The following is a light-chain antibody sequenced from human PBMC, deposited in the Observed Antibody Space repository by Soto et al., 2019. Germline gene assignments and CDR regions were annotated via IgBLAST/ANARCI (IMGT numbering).Light chain of an antibody. CDR1: SSNIGAGYD. V-gene: IGLV1-40*01. CDR3: QSHGSSLKVVI. CDR2: QNT. J-gene: IGLJ2*01. Sequence: QAVLTQPPSVSGAPGQRVTISCTGSSSNIGAGYDVFWYQHFPGTAPKLLIFQNTNRPSGVPDRFSGSKSGTSASLAITGLQAEDEADYYCQSHGSSLKVVIFGGGTKLTVL.